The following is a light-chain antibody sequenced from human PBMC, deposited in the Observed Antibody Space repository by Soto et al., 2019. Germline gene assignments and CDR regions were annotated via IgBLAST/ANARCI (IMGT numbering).Light chain of an antibody. Sequence: QSALTQPASVSGSPGQSITISCTGTSSDFGSYNLVSWYQQHTGKAPKLMIYEVSKRPSGVSNRFSGSKSGNTASLTISGLQAEDEADYYCCSYAGSSTPYVFGTGTKVTVL. CDR3: CSYAGSSTPYV. J-gene: IGLJ1*01. CDR1: SSDFGSYNL. V-gene: IGLV2-23*02. CDR2: EVS.